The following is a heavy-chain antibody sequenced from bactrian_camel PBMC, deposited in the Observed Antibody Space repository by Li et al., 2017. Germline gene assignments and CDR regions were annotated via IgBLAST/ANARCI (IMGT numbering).Heavy chain of an antibody. J-gene: IGHJ4*01. CDR3: AADPFCRQDYD. CDR1: GYTYSRYC. V-gene: IGHV3S1*01. CDR2: ITIGDRYT. Sequence: HVQLVESGGGSVQAGGSLRLSCAASGYTYSRYCMAWFRQAPGKEREGVAAITIGDRYTYYADSVKGRFTISQDNAKNTLYPQLNNLQPEDTAMYFCAADPFCRQDYDWGQGTQVTVS. D-gene: IGHD1*01.